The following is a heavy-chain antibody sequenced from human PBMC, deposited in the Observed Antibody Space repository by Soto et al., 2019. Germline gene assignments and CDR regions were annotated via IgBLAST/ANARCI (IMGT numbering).Heavy chain of an antibody. CDR2: INPSGGST. V-gene: IGHV1-46*01. Sequence: ASVKVSCKASGYTFTSYYMHWVRQAPGQGLEWMGIINPSGGSTSYAQKFQGRVTMTRDTSTSTVYVELSSLRSEDTAVYYCAREDCSGGSCYPVAPYFDYWGQGTLVTVSS. J-gene: IGHJ4*02. CDR1: GYTFTSYY. CDR3: AREDCSGGSCYPVAPYFDY. D-gene: IGHD2-15*01.